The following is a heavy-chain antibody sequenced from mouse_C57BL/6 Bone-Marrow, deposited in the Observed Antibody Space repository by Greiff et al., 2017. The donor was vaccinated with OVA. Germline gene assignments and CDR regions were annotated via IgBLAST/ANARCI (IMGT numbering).Heavy chain of an antibody. CDR2: IDPSDSYT. D-gene: IGHD2-4*01. CDR3: ASEGNYDYNFDY. CDR1: GYTFTSYW. Sequence: VKLQQPGAELVMPGASVKLSCKASGYTFTSYWMHWVKQRPGQGLEWIGEIDPSDSYTNYNQKFKGKSTLTVDKSSSPAYMQLSSLTSYDSAVYYGASEGNYDYNFDYWGQGTTLTVSS. J-gene: IGHJ2*01. V-gene: IGHV1-69*01.